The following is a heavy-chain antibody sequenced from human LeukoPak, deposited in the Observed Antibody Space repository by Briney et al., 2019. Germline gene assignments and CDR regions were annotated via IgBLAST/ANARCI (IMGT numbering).Heavy chain of an antibody. J-gene: IGHJ4*02. CDR1: GFTFSNAW. CDR3: ARDGHYYGSGSYVY. D-gene: IGHD3-10*01. CDR2: ISSSSSYI. Sequence: PGGSLRLSCAASGFTFSNAWMNWVRQAPGKGLEWVSSISSSSSYIYYADSVKGRFTISRDNAKNSLYLQMNSLRAEDTAVYYCARDGHYYGSGSYVYWGQGTLVTVSS. V-gene: IGHV3-21*01.